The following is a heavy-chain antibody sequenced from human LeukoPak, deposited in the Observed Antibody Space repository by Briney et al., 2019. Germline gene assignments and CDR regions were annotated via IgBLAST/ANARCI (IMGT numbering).Heavy chain of an antibody. D-gene: IGHD3-10*01. CDR2: VKEDGSDK. CDR1: GFTFNAYW. CDR3: TRAGPYGSGSLDS. V-gene: IGHV3-7*01. J-gene: IGHJ5*01. Sequence: GGSLRLSCAASGFTFNAYWMSWLRQAPGKGLEWVANVKEDGSDKYYVDSVKGRFTISRDNTKNSVYLQMDSLRAEDAAVYYCTRAGPYGSGSLDSWGQGTLVTVSS.